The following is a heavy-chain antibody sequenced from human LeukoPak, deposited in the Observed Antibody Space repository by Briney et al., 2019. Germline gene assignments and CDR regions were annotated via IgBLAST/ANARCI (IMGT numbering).Heavy chain of an antibody. D-gene: IGHD4-17*01. J-gene: IGHJ4*02. CDR2: INHSGST. CDR3: ARDRPGDYPFDY. Sequence: PSETLSLTCAVYGGSFSGYYWSWIRQPPGKGLEWIGEINHSGSTNYNPSLKSRVTISVDTSKNQFSLKLSSVTAADTAVYYCARDRPGDYPFDYWGQGTLVTVSS. CDR1: GGSFSGYY. V-gene: IGHV4-34*01.